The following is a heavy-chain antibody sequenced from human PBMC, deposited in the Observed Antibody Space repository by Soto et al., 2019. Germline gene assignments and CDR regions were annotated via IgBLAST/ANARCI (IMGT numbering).Heavy chain of an antibody. V-gene: IGHV4-34*01. CDR3: AREVPSRYFDL. D-gene: IGHD1-1*01. J-gene: IGHJ2*01. Sequence: QVRLQQWGAGLLKPSETLSLTCAVYGASFSDSYWNWIRQPPGKGLEWIGEINHSGSTIYNTSLASRVTISLDTARKQFTLKMRSATAADTAVYYCAREVPSRYFDLWGRGTPFTVSS. CDR1: GASFSDSY. CDR2: INHSGST.